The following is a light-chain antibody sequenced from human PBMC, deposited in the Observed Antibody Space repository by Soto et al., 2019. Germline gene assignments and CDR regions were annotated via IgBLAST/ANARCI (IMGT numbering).Light chain of an antibody. J-gene: IGLJ3*02. CDR2: SNT. CDR1: SSNIGADYD. V-gene: IGLV1-40*01. CDR3: QSYDSSLTGSM. Sequence: QSVLTQPPSVSGAPGQTVTISCTGTSSNIGADYDVHWYQQLPGTAPKLLIFSNTNRPSGVPDRFSGSRSGTSASLSITGLPAEDEADYYCQSYDSSLTGSMFGGGTKLTVL.